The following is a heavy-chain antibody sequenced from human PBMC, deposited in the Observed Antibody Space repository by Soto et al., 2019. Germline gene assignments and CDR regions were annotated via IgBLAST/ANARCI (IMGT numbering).Heavy chain of an antibody. V-gene: IGHV5-10-1*01. D-gene: IGHD3-10*01. CDR1: GYSFTSYW. CDR3: ASSGSFTYNWFDP. J-gene: IGHJ5*02. Sequence: PGESLKISCKGSGYSFTSYWISWVRQMPGKGLEWMGRIDPSDSFTNYSPSFQGHVTISADKSISTAYLQWSSLKASDTAMYYCASSGSFTYNWFDPWGQGTLVTVS. CDR2: IDPSDSFT.